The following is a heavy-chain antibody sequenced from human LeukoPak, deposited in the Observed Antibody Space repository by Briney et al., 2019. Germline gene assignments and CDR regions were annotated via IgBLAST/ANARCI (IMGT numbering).Heavy chain of an antibody. J-gene: IGHJ4*02. Sequence: TSETLSLTCTVSGGSISSYYWSWIRQPPGKGLEWIGRIYTSGSTNYNPSLKSRVTMSVDTSKNQFSLKLSSVTAADTAVYYCARAPGYCSGGSCYLMYFDYWGQGTLVTVSS. CDR3: ARAPGYCSGGSCYLMYFDY. CDR1: GGSISSYY. CDR2: IYTSGST. V-gene: IGHV4-4*07. D-gene: IGHD2-15*01.